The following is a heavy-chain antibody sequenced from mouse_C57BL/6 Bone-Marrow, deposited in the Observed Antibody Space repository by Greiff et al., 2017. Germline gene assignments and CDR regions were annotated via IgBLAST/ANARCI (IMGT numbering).Heavy chain of an antibody. J-gene: IGHJ1*03. Sequence: VQLKESGPELVKPGASVKLSCKASGYTFTSYEINWVKQRPGQGLEWIGWIYPRDGSTKYNEKFKGKATLTVDTSSSSAYMELHSLTSEDSAVYFCAWYFDVWGTGTTVTVSS. CDR1: GYTFTSYE. V-gene: IGHV1-85*01. CDR2: IYPRDGST. CDR3: AWYFDV.